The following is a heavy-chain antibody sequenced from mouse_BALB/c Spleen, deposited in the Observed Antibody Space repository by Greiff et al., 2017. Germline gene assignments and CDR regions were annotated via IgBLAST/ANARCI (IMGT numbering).Heavy chain of an antibody. D-gene: IGHD2-4*01. J-gene: IGHJ4*01. CDR2: ISSGGSYT. Sequence: EVMLVESGGGLVKPGGSLKLSCAASGFTFSSYAMSWVRQSPEKRLEWVAEISSGGSYTYYPDSVKGRFTISRDNAKNTLYLQMSSLKSEDTAMYYCARQITTNYYAMDYWGQGTSVTVSS. V-gene: IGHV5-6*03. CDR1: GFTFSSYA. CDR3: ARQITTNYYAMDY.